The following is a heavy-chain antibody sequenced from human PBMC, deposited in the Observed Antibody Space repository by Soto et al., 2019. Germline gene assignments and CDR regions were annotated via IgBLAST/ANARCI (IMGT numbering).Heavy chain of an antibody. Sequence: SGGYLRLSCGACGFIFSNFDMHWVRQTTEKGLEWVSGIGSAGDTNYSGSVKGRFTISRENAKNSLFLQMNSLRVGDTAVYYCVRGLPGGFGPWGHGLLVTVCS. CDR2: IGSAGDT. D-gene: IGHD3-10*01. CDR1: GFIFSNFD. CDR3: VRGLPGGFGP. V-gene: IGHV3-13*01. J-gene: IGHJ5*02.